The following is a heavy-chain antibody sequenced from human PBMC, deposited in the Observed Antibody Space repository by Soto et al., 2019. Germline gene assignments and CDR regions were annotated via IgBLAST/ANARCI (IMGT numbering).Heavy chain of an antibody. Sequence: EVQLVESGGGLVKPGGSLRLSCAASGFTFSSSTMNWVRQAPGQGLEWVSSISSTSAYIYYAASVKGRFTISRDNAQNSLYLQMNSRRAEDSAVYYCARVGSPGYCSGGYCPPPDYWGQGTLVTVSS. J-gene: IGHJ4*02. CDR3: ARVGSPGYCSGGYCPPPDY. D-gene: IGHD2-15*01. CDR2: ISSTSAYI. CDR1: GFTFSSST. V-gene: IGHV3-21*01.